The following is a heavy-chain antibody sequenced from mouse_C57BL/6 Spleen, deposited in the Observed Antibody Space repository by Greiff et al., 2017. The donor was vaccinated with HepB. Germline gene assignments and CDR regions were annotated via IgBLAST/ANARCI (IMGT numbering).Heavy chain of an antibody. D-gene: IGHD2-4*01. Sequence: EVQLQQSGAELVRPGASVKLSCTASGFNIKDDYMHWVKQRPEQGLEWIGWLDPEKGDTEYASTLQGKATITADTSSNTAYLQLSSLTSEDTAVYYCTTVGDYDFYYLDYWGQGTTRTVSS. CDR3: TTVGDYDFYYLDY. CDR2: LDPEKGDT. V-gene: IGHV14-4*01. J-gene: IGHJ2*01. CDR1: GFNIKDDY.